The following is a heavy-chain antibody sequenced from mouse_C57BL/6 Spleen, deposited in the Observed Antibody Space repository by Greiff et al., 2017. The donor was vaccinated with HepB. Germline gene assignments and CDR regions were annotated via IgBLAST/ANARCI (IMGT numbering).Heavy chain of an antibody. CDR2: ISDGGSYT. V-gene: IGHV5-4*01. Sequence: EVNVVESGGGLVKPGGSLKLSCAASGFTFSSYAMSWVRQTPEKRLEWVATISDGGSYTYYPDNVKGRFTISRDNAKNNLYLQMSHLKSEDTAMYYCAREGAQALDYWGQGTTLTVSS. J-gene: IGHJ2*01. CDR1: GFTFSSYA. D-gene: IGHD3-2*02. CDR3: AREGAQALDY.